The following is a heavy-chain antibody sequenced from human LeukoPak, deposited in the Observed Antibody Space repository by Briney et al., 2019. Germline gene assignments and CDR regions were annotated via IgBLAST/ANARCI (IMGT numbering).Heavy chain of an antibody. Sequence: GEPLNISCRGSGYGFTSYWIVWVRQMPGKGLEWTGVIYPGDSNSRYSPSFQGRATISADNSISTAYLQWSSLKASDTAMYYCARRAHSGAMITLDYWGQGTLVTVSS. CDR1: GYGFTSYW. CDR2: IYPGDSNS. V-gene: IGHV5-51*01. D-gene: IGHD5-12*01. J-gene: IGHJ4*02. CDR3: ARRAHSGAMITLDY.